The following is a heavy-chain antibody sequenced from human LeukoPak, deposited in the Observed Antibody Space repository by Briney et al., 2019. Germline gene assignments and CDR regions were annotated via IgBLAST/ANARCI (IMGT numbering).Heavy chain of an antibody. Sequence: ETLSLTCAGYGGSFSGYYWSWVRQAPGKGLEWVSAISGSGGSTYYADSVKGRFTISTDNSKNRLYLQMGSLRAEDTDVYYCAKDGIYYDSSGYGNYFDYWGQGTLVTVSS. V-gene: IGHV3-23*01. CDR2: ISGSGGST. CDR1: GGSFSGYY. D-gene: IGHD3-22*01. CDR3: AKDGIYYDSSGYGNYFDY. J-gene: IGHJ4*02.